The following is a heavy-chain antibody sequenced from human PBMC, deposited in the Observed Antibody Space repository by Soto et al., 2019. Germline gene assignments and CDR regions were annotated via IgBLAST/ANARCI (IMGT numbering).Heavy chain of an antibody. CDR1: GGTFGSYA. J-gene: IGHJ4*02. CDR3: ALRIAAAGNPDY. V-gene: IGHV1-69*12. D-gene: IGHD6-13*01. Sequence: QVQLVQSGAEVKKPGSSVKVSCKASGGTFGSYAISRVRQAPGQGLEWMGGIIPIFDTANYAQKFQGRVTITADESTSTAYMELSSLSSEDMAVYYCALRIAAAGNPDYWGQGTLVTVSS. CDR2: IIPIFDTA.